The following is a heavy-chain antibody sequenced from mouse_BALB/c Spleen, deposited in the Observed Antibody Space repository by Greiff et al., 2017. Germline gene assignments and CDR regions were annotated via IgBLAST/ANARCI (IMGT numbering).Heavy chain of an antibody. CDR1: GYSITSGYY. CDR2: ISYDGSN. J-gene: IGHJ4*01. Sequence: EVKLVESGPGLVKPSQSLSLTCSVTGYSITSGYYWNWIRQFPGNKLEWMGYISYDGSNNYNPSLKNRISITRDTSKNQFFLKLNSVTTEDTATYYCARFLYYYAMDYWGQGTSVTVSS. CDR3: ARFLYYYAMDY. V-gene: IGHV3-6*02. D-gene: IGHD6-5*01.